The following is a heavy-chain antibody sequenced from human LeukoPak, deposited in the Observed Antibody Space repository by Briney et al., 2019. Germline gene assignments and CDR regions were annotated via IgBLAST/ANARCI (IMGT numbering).Heavy chain of an antibody. J-gene: IGHJ4*02. CDR3: AKAPYSGSYYGFDY. CDR2: ISGSGGST. V-gene: IGHV3-23*01. D-gene: IGHD1-26*01. Sequence: RGSLRLSCAASGFSFSSYAMSWVRQAPGKGLGWVSAISGSGGSTYYADSVKGRFTISGDNSKNTLYLQMNSLRAEDTAVYYCAKAPYSGSYYGFDYWGQGTLVTVSS. CDR1: GFSFSSYA.